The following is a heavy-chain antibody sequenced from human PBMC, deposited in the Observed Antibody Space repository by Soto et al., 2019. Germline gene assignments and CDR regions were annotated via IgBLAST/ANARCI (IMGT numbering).Heavy chain of an antibody. CDR2: IRSKANSYAT. D-gene: IGHD6-13*01. Sequence: GGSLRLSCAASGFTLSGSAMHWVRQASGKGLEWVGRIRSKANSYATAYAASVKGRFTISRDDSKNTAYLQMNSLKTEDTAVYYCTPMEPPGIAAADDYWGQGTLVTVSS. CDR3: TPMEPPGIAAADDY. CDR1: GFTLSGSA. J-gene: IGHJ4*02. V-gene: IGHV3-73*01.